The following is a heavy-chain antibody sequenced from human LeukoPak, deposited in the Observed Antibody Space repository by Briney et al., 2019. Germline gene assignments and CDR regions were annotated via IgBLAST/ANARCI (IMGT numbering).Heavy chain of an antibody. V-gene: IGHV4-4*07. CDR1: GGSISSYY. J-gene: IGHJ4*02. Sequence: PWETLTLTCTVSGGSISSYYWSWIRQPAGKGLEWIGHIFTSGSTNYNPSLRSRVTISVDKSKNQFSLKLSSVTAADTAVYYCARNRHYDSIGYYLYYFDNWGQGALVTVSS. D-gene: IGHD3-22*01. CDR2: IFTSGST. CDR3: ARNRHYDSIGYYLYYFDN.